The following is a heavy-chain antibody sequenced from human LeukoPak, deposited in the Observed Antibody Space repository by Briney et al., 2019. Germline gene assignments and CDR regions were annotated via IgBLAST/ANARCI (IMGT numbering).Heavy chain of an antibody. V-gene: IGHV3-21*01. CDR2: ISSDSNYI. Sequence: GGSLRLSSAASGFTFSSYSINWVRQAPGKGLEWVSCISSDSNYIYYADSVKGRFTISRDNAKNSLFLQMNSLRAEDTAVYYCAAQEGRWPGYFDYWGQGTLVTVSS. D-gene: IGHD6-13*01. CDR3: AAQEGRWPGYFDY. J-gene: IGHJ4*02. CDR1: GFTFSSYS.